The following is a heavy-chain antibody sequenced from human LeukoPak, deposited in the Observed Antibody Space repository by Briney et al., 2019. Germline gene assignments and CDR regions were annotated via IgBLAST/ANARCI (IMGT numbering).Heavy chain of an antibody. CDR1: TDSIRGYY. J-gene: IGHJ4*02. V-gene: IGHV4-59*08. CDR2: LYFSGST. Sequence: SETLSLTCSVSTDSIRGYYWSWIRQPPGKGLEWIGWLYFSGSTKYNPSLKSRVTMSLGSSRNQFSLLLNSVTAADTAVYYCARHATSSYSGFDLHSDYWGQGILVTVSS. CDR3: ARHATSSYSGFDLHSDY. D-gene: IGHD5-12*01.